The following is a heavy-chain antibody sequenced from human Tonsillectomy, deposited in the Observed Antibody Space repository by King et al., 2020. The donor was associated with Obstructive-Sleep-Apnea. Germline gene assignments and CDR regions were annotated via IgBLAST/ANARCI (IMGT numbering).Heavy chain of an antibody. Sequence: QLVQSGAEVKRPGASVKVSCKTSGYTFTDYGISWVRQAPGQGLEWMGWISPYNGNTYYAQKVQGRVTMTTDTSTSTAYMELRSLRSDDTAVYYCARDPPPYSRDYYGMDVWGQGTTVTVSS. CDR3: ARDPPPYSRDYYGMDV. V-gene: IGHV1-18*01. CDR2: ISPYNGNT. D-gene: IGHD4-11*01. J-gene: IGHJ6*02. CDR1: GYTFTDYG.